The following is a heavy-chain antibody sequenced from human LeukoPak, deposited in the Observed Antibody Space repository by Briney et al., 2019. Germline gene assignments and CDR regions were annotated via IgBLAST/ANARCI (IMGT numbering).Heavy chain of an antibody. V-gene: IGHV3-53*01. J-gene: IGHJ4*02. CDR3: ARDVDGGSFDC. D-gene: IGHD3-10*01. CDR1: GFTFSSYA. CDR2: IYSDGST. Sequence: VGSLRLSCAASGFTFSSYAMSWVRQAPGKGLEWVSVIYSDGSTYYADSVKGRFTISRDNSKNTLYLQISSLRADDTAVYYCARDVDGGSFDCWGQGTLVTVSS.